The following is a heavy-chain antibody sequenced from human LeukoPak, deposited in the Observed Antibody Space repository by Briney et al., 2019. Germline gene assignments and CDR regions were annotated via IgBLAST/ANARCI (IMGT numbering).Heavy chain of an antibody. J-gene: IGHJ3*02. D-gene: IGHD6-19*01. CDR2: IIDSGYT. V-gene: IGHV4-34*12. Sequence: PSETLSLTCAVYGGSFSGYYWSWIRQPPGKGLEWIGEIIDSGYTSYSPSPKGRVTISVDTSKNQFSLKLSSVTAADTAVYYCARSLRSGGWYVANAFDIWGQGTMVTVSS. CDR3: ARSLRSGGWYVANAFDI. CDR1: GGSFSGYY.